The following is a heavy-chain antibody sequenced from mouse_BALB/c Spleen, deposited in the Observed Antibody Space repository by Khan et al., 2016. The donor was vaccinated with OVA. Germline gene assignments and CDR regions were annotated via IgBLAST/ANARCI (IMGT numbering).Heavy chain of an antibody. CDR3: ARGYYGNPFAY. D-gene: IGHD2-1*01. J-gene: IGHJ3*01. Sequence: EVELVESGGGLVKPGGSLKLSCAASGFTFSDYYMYWVRQTPEKRLEWVATISDGGSYTYYPDSVKGRFTISRDDATNNLYLQMSSLKSDDTAIYDCARGYYGNPFAYWGQGTLVTVSA. CDR1: GFTFSDYY. CDR2: ISDGGSYT. V-gene: IGHV5-4*02.